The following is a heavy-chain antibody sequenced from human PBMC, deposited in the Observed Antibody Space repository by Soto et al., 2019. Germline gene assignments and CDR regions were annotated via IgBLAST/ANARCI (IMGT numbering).Heavy chain of an antibody. D-gene: IGHD3-22*01. CDR1: GYTFTSYA. V-gene: IGHV1-3*01. J-gene: IGHJ4*02. CDR2: INAGNGNT. Sequence: ASVKVSCKASGYTFTSYAMHWVRQAPGQRPEWMGWINAGNGNTKYSQNFQGRVTITRDTSASTAYMELSSLRSEDTAVYYCAREYDSSGYFFDYWGQGTLVTVSS. CDR3: AREYDSSGYFFDY.